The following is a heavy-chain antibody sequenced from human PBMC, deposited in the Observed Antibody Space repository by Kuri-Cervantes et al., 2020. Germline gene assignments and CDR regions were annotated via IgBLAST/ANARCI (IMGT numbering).Heavy chain of an antibody. Sequence: GESLKISCAASGFTFSSHGIHWVRQAPGKGLEWVAVVSYDGSNKYYADSVKGRFTISRDNSKNTLYLQMNSLRAEDTAVYYCASLYGSGSYYLYYYGMDVWGQGTTVTVSS. CDR1: GFTFSSHG. V-gene: IGHV3-30*03. CDR3: ASLYGSGSYYLYYYGMDV. D-gene: IGHD3-10*01. CDR2: VSYDGSNK. J-gene: IGHJ6*02.